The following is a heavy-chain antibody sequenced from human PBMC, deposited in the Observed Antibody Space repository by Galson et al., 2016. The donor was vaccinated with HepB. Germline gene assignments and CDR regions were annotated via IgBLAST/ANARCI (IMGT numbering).Heavy chain of an antibody. CDR1: GFTFRNYH. J-gene: IGHJ3*02. CDR2: ISSGSAYK. CDR3: ARPRDNYGHAIDI. V-gene: IGHV3-21*01. D-gene: IGHD3-10*01. Sequence: SLRLSCAGSGFTFRNYHMNWVRQTPGKGLEWVSSISSGSAYKYYADSVKGRFSIFRDNAKNSLYLQMSCLRVVDTAVYYCARPRDNYGHAIDIWGQGTMVTVSS.